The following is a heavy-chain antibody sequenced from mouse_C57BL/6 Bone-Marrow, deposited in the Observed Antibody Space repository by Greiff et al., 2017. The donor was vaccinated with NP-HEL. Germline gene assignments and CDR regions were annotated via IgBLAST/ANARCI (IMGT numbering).Heavy chain of an antibody. Sequence: VQLQQPGAELVKPGASVKMSCKASGYTFTSYWITWVKQRPGQGLEWIGDIYPGSGSTNYNEKFKSKATLTVDTSSSTAYMQLSSLTSEDSAVYYCAALITTVVASYYAMDYWGQGTSVTVSS. CDR3: AALITTVVASYYAMDY. J-gene: IGHJ4*01. CDR1: GYTFTSYW. V-gene: IGHV1-55*01. D-gene: IGHD1-1*01. CDR2: IYPGSGST.